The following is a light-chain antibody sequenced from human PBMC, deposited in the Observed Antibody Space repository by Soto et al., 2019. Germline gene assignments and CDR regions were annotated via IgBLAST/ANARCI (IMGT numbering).Light chain of an antibody. V-gene: IGLV2-11*03. CDR2: DVT. CDR3: CSYPGSHTWV. J-gene: IGLJ3*02. CDR1: NSDIGNYNY. Sequence: PGQSVTISCTGTNSDIGNYNYVSWYQQHPGKAPKVMIYDVTKRPSGVPDRFSGSTSGNTASLTISGLQAEDEADYYCCSYPGSHTWVFGGGTKVTVL.